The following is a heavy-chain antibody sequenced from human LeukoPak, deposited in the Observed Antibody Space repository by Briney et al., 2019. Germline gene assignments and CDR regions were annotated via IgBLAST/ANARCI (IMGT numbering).Heavy chain of an antibody. CDR2: TIPMFGAP. CDR3: ATLNVMTYYDNSGDYYYYMDV. CDR1: GGTLRGDA. V-gene: IGHV1-69*13. D-gene: IGHD3-22*01. Sequence: SVKVSCTSSGGTLRGDAISWVRQAPGQGLEWMGGTIPMFGAPTYAQTFQGRVTITADDSATTVYMELSSLRSEDTAVYYCATLNVMTYYDNSGDYYYYMDVWGKGTTVTISS. J-gene: IGHJ6*03.